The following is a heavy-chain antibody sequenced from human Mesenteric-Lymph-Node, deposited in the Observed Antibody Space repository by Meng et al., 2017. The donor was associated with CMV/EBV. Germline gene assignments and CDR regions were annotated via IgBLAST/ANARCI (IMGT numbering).Heavy chain of an antibody. J-gene: IGHJ4*02. CDR3: ARLVGALHY. Sequence: ASVKVSCKASGYTFTSYGISWVRQATGQGLEWMGWMNPNSGNTGYAQKFQGRVTITRNTSISTAYMELSSLRSEDTAVYYCARLVGALHYWGQGTLVTVSS. CDR1: GYTFTSYG. D-gene: IGHD1-26*01. CDR2: MNPNSGNT. V-gene: IGHV1-8*03.